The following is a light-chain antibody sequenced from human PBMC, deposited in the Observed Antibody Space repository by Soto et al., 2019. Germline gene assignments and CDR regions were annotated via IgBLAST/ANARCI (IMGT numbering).Light chain of an antibody. CDR3: CSDAGGFTGV. J-gene: IGLJ3*02. CDR1: SSDFGGYKY. V-gene: IGLV2-11*01. Sequence: QSALTQPRSVSGSPGQSVTISCTGASSDFGGYKYVSWYQHHPGKAPKLMIYDVGKRPSGVPDRFSGSKSGNTASLTISGLQADDEADYYCCSDAGGFTGVFGGGTKVTVL. CDR2: DVG.